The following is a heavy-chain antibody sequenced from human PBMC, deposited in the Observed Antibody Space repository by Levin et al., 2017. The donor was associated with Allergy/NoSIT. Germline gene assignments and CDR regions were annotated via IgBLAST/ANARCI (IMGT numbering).Heavy chain of an antibody. J-gene: IGHJ6*02. CDR1: GFTFKNAW. Sequence: GGSLRLSCAASGFTFKNAWMSWVRQSPGKGLEWVGRIKRESDGGTIDYAAPVKGRFTISRDDSNNTLHLQMNSLKIEDTAVDYCSTERIVVDFYYNVMDVWGQGTTVTVSS. D-gene: IGHD3-22*01. CDR3: STERIVVDFYYNVMDV. V-gene: IGHV3-15*01. CDR2: IKRESDGGTI.